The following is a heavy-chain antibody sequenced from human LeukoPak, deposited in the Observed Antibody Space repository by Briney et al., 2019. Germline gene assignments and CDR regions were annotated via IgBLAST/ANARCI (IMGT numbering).Heavy chain of an antibody. CDR1: GGSISSYY. CDR2: IYYSGST. Sequence: PPETLSLTCTVSGGSISSYYWSWIRQPPGKGLEWIGYIYYSGSTNYNPSLKSRVTISVDTSKNQFSLKLSSVTAADAAVYYCARSAGGFLEWFFDYWGQGTLVTVSS. D-gene: IGHD3-3*01. CDR3: ARSAGGFLEWFFDY. V-gene: IGHV4-59*08. J-gene: IGHJ4*02.